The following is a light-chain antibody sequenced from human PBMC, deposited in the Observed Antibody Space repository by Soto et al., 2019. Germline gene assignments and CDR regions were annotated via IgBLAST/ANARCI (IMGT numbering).Light chain of an antibody. Sequence: IVLTQSPGTLSLSPGKRATLSCRASQSISSSYLAWYQQRPGQAPRLLFYGASSRATGIPDRFFGSGSGTDLTITINRLEPEDFEVYYCQQYANSPITFGQGTRLEIK. V-gene: IGKV3-20*01. CDR1: QSISSSY. CDR3: QQYANSPIT. J-gene: IGKJ5*01. CDR2: GAS.